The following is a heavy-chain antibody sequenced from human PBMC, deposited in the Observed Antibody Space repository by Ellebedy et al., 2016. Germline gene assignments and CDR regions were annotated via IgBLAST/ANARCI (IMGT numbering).Heavy chain of an antibody. D-gene: IGHD2-2*01. Sequence: SETLSLXXTVSGGSVSSGSYYWSWIRQPPGKGLEWIGSIYYSGSTYYNPSLKSRVTISVDTSKNQFSLKLSSVTAADTAVYYCARHVDIVVVPAPFFDYWGQGTLVTVSS. J-gene: IGHJ4*02. CDR1: GGSVSSGSYY. CDR2: IYYSGST. CDR3: ARHVDIVVVPAPFFDY. V-gene: IGHV4-39*01.